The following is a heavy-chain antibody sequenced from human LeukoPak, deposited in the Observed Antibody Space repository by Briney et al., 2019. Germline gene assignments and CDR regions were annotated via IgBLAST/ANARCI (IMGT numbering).Heavy chain of an antibody. D-gene: IGHD3-22*01. J-gene: IGHJ4*02. CDR3: ARNYYDTKQPWD. CDR1: GCPISTGDNY. CDR2: IYTTGST. V-gene: IGHV4-61*02. Sequence: SETLSLTCIASGCPISTGDNYCSWIRPPAGMGLEWIGRIYTTGSTNYNPSLERRVTMSVDTSKHQFSLKLSSVTAADTAVYFCARNYYDTKQPWDWGQGTLVTVSS.